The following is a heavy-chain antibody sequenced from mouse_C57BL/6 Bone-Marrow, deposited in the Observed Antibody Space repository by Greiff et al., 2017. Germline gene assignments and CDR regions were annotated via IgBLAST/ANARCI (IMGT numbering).Heavy chain of an antibody. CDR2: IDPSDSET. J-gene: IGHJ2*01. V-gene: IGHV1-52*01. D-gene: IGHD1-1*01. CDR1: GYTFTSYW. CDR3: ARDYYGSSYGY. Sequence: QVQPKQPGAELVRPGSSVKLSCKASGYTFTSYWMHWVKQRPIQGLEWIGNIDPSDSETHYNQKFKDKATLTVDKSSSTAYMQLSSLTSEDSAVYYCARDYYGSSYGYWGQGTTLTVSS.